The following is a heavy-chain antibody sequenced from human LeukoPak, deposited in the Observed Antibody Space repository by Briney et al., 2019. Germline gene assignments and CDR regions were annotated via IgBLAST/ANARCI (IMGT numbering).Heavy chain of an antibody. CDR1: GFTFSDYY. Sequence: GGSLRLSCAASGFTFSDYYMSWIRKAPGRGLEWVSYISAGGSAVYYADSVKGRFTISRDNAKNSLYLQMNNLRAEDTAVYYCARDGGYSYGRTPWGQGTLVTVSS. CDR3: ARDGGYSYGRTP. CDR2: ISAGGSAV. D-gene: IGHD5-18*01. J-gene: IGHJ5*02. V-gene: IGHV3-11*04.